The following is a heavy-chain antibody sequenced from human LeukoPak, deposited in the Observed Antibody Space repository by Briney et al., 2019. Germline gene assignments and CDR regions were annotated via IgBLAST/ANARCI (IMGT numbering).Heavy chain of an antibody. J-gene: IGHJ5*02. Sequence: SETLSLTCTVSGGSISSSSYCWGWIRQPPGKGLEWIGSIYYSGSTYYNPSLKSRVTISVDTSKNQFSLKLSSVTAADTAVYYCASLIGGVYSSSWYPNWFDPWGQGTLVTVSS. CDR2: IYYSGST. D-gene: IGHD6-13*01. V-gene: IGHV4-39*07. CDR3: ASLIGGVYSSSWYPNWFDP. CDR1: GGSISSSSYC.